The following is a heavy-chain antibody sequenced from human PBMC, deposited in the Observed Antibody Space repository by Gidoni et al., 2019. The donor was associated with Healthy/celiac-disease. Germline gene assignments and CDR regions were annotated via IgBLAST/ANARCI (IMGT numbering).Heavy chain of an antibody. D-gene: IGHD3-9*01. Sequence: QVQLQQWGAGLLKPSEPLSLTCAVYGGSFCVYYWSWIRQPPGKGLEWIGEINNSGSTNYNPYLKSRVTISVDTSKNQFSLKLSSVTAADTAVYYCARELRYFDWLSQGWFDPWGQGTLVTVSS. V-gene: IGHV4-34*01. CDR1: GGSFCVYY. CDR2: INNSGST. CDR3: ARELRYFDWLSQGWFDP. J-gene: IGHJ5*02.